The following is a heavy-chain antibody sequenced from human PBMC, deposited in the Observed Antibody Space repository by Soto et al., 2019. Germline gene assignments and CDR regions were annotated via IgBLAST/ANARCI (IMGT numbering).Heavy chain of an antibody. D-gene: IGHD2-15*01. V-gene: IGHV4-59*01. CDR2: IYYSGST. CDR3: ARDSLGYCSGGSCYDFGY. Sequence: SETLSLTCTVSGGSISSYYWSWIRQPPGKGLEWIGYIYYSGSTNYNPSLKSRVTISVDTSKNQFSLKLSSVTAADTAVYYCARDSLGYCSGGSCYDFGYWGQGTLVTVSS. CDR1: GGSISSYY. J-gene: IGHJ4*02.